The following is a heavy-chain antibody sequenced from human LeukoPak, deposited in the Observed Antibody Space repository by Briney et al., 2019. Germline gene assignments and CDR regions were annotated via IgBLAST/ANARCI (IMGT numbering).Heavy chain of an antibody. J-gene: IGHJ4*02. CDR2: ISDNGGRT. D-gene: IGHD2-21*01. Sequence: GGSLRLSCAAPGFPFSSYAMSWVRQGPGKGLEWVSAISDNGGRTYYAESVKGRFTISRDNSKNTLYLQMNSLRAEDTAVYYCASIPWVNPGLDYWGQGTLVTVSS. CDR3: ASIPWVNPGLDY. CDR1: GFPFSSYA. V-gene: IGHV3-23*01.